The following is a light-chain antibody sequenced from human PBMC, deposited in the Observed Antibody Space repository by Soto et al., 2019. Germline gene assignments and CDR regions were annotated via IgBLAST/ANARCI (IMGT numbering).Light chain of an antibody. J-gene: IGLJ2*01. CDR3: QTWGTGIPVV. CDR1: SGHSNYA. CDR2: LNSDGSH. Sequence: QPVLTQSPSASASLGASVKLTCTLSSGHSNYAIAWHQQQPEKGPRYLMMLNSDGSHSQGDGIPDRFSGSRSGAERYLTISSLQSEDEADYYCQTWGTGIPVVFGGGTKVTVL. V-gene: IGLV4-69*01.